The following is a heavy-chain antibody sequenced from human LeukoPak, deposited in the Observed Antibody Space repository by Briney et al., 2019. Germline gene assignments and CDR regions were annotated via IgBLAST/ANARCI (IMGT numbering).Heavy chain of an antibody. CDR2: IRQDENEK. D-gene: IGHD3-22*01. Sequence: GGSLRLSCAASGFTFSSYWMSWVRQAPGKGLEWVANIRQDENEKYYVDSVKGRFTISRDNAKNSLYLQMNSLRAEDTAVYYCARAAATHYDSSGYYPDAFDIWGQGTMVTVSS. J-gene: IGHJ3*02. CDR3: ARAAATHYDSSGYYPDAFDI. CDR1: GFTFSSYW. V-gene: IGHV3-7*01.